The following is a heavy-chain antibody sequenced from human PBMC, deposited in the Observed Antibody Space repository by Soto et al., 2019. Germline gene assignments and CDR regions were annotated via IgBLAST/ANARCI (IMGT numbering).Heavy chain of an antibody. D-gene: IGHD4-17*01. Sequence: EVQLLESGGGLVQPGGSLRLSCAASGFTFSSYAMSWVRQAPGKGLEWVSAISGSGDSTYYADSVKGRFTISRDNSKNTRYLEMNSLRAEDTAVYYCAKRTVGWYFDLWGRGTLVTVSS. CDR3: AKRTVGWYFDL. V-gene: IGHV3-23*01. CDR2: ISGSGDST. CDR1: GFTFSSYA. J-gene: IGHJ2*01.